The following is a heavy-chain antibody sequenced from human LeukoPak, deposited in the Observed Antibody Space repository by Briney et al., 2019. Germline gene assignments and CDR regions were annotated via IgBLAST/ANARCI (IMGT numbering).Heavy chain of an antibody. Sequence: SETLSLTCTVSGGSISSGGYYWSWIRRHPGKGPEWIGYIYYSGSTYYNPSLKSRVTISVDTSKNQFSLKLSSVTAADTAVYYCARAPGYIAARPHFDFWGQGTLVTVSS. CDR2: IYYSGST. CDR1: GGSISSGGYY. J-gene: IGHJ4*02. CDR3: ARAPGYIAARPHFDF. D-gene: IGHD6-6*01. V-gene: IGHV4-31*03.